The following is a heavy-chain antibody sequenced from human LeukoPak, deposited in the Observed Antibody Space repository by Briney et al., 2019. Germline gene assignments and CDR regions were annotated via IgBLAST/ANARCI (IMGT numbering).Heavy chain of an antibody. CDR2: IYSDNT. J-gene: IGHJ6*03. Sequence: GGSLRLSCTVSGFTVRSNSMSWVRQAPGKGLEWVSFIYSDNTHYSDSVKGRFTISRDNSKNTLYLQMNSLRAEDTAVYYCAKGGSGWYADYMDVWGKGTTVTVSS. CDR3: AKGGSGWYADYMDV. D-gene: IGHD6-19*01. V-gene: IGHV3-53*01. CDR1: GFTVRSNS.